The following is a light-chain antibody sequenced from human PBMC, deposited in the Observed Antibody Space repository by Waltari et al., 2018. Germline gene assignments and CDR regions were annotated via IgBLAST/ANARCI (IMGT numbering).Light chain of an antibody. Sequence: SSELTQLPSVSVSPGQTARITCLGDALPNQYRHWYQQKSGQTPGQTIYKDRERPSEIPERFSGSTSGTTVTLTISGVQAQDEADYYCQAEDINGLSWVFGGGTKLTVL. V-gene: IGLV3-25*03. CDR2: KDR. CDR3: QAEDINGLSWV. J-gene: IGLJ3*02. CDR1: ALPNQY.